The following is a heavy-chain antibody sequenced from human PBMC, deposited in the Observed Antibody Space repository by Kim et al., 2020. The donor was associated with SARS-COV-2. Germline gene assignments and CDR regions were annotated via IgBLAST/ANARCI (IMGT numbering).Heavy chain of an antibody. D-gene: IGHD6-19*01. CDR1: GGSLSSSSYY. Sequence: SETLSLTCTVSGGSLSSSSYYWGWIRQPPGKGLEWIGTAYYIGNTYYNPSLKSRVTISXXTSKNQFSLKLGSVXAADTAVYYCARHXRYSSXWYVAXYYYSXDVWGKGTTVTVSS. J-gene: IGHJ6*03. CDR3: ARHXRYSSXWYVAXYYYSXDV. CDR2: AYYIGNT. V-gene: IGHV4-39*01.